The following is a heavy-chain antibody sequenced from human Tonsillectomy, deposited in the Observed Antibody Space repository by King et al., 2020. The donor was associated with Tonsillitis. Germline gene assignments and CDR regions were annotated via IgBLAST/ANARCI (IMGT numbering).Heavy chain of an antibody. CDR1: GGSISSYY. D-gene: IGHD1-14*01. CDR2: IYYSGST. Sequence: QLQESGPGLVKPSETLSLTCTVSGGSISSYYWSWIRQPPGKGLEWIGSIYYSGSTNYNPSLKSRVTISVDTSKNQFSLTLSSVTAADPAVYYCAGARPRTAFAIWGQGTMVTVSS. CDR3: AGARPRTAFAI. V-gene: IGHV4-59*01. J-gene: IGHJ3*02.